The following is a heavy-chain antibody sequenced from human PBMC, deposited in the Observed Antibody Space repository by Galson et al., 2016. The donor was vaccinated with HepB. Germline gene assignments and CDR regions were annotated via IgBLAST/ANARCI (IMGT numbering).Heavy chain of an antibody. Sequence: SVKVSCKASGYAFTRYGISWVRQAPGQGLEWMGWISTYNGNTNYAQNLQGRVTMTTDTSTSTAYMELRSLRSDDTAVYYCARGEGIAVADTRFYYYAMDVWGQGTTVTVSS. CDR2: ISTYNGNT. CDR3: ARGEGIAVADTRFYYYAMDV. CDR1: GYAFTRYG. J-gene: IGHJ6*02. V-gene: IGHV1-18*01. D-gene: IGHD6-19*01.